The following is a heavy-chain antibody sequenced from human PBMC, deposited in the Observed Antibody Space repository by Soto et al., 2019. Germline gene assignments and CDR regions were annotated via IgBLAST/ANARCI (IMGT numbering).Heavy chain of an antibody. CDR3: ARESDYDTFDY. J-gene: IGHJ4*02. CDR1: GFTFSSYE. CDR2: SSGSGSTL. V-gene: IGHV3-48*03. Sequence: PGGSLRLSCAASGFTFSSYEMNWVRQAPGKGLEWVSYSSGSGSTLYYADSVQGRFTISRDNAKNSLYLQMNSLRAEDTAVYYCARESDYDTFDYWGQGTLVTV. D-gene: IGHD3-9*01.